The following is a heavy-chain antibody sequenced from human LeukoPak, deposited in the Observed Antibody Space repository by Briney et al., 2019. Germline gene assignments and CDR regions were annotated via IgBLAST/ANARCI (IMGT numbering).Heavy chain of an antibody. D-gene: IGHD3-10*01. Sequence: ASVNVSCKASGYTFTSYGISWVRQAPEQGLEWMGWISAYNGNTNYAQKLQGRVTMTTDTSTSTAYMELRSLRSDDTAVYYCARDNVLLWFGESNNWFDPWGQGTLVTVSS. CDR3: ARDNVLLWFGESNNWFDP. CDR1: GYTFTSYG. CDR2: ISAYNGNT. V-gene: IGHV1-18*01. J-gene: IGHJ5*02.